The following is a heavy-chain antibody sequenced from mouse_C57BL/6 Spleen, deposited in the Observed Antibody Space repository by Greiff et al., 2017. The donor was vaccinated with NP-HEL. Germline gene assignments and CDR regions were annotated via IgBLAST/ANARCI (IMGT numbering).Heavy chain of an antibody. CDR2: INPNNGGT. Sequence: DVQLQESGPELVKPGASVKMSCKASGYTFTDYTMHWVKQSHGKSLEWIGYINPNNGGTSYNQKFKGKATLTVNKSSSTAYMELRSLTSEDSAFYYFANYGYYAMDYWGQGTSVTVSS. V-gene: IGHV1-22*01. CDR3: ANYGYYAMDY. CDR1: GYTFTDYT. J-gene: IGHJ4*01. D-gene: IGHD1-1*01.